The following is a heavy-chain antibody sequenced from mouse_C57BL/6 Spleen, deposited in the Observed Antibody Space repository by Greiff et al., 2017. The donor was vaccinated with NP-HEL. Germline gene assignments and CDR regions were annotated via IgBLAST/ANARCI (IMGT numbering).Heavy chain of an antibody. CDR3: ARDGHYYAMDY. V-gene: IGHV2-6*03. Sequence: VQVVESGPGLVAPSQSLSITCTVSGFSLTSYGVHWVRQPPGKGLEWLVVIWSDGSTTFNSALKSRLSISNDNSKSQVFLKMNSLQTDATAMYYCARDGHYYAMDYWGQGTSVTVSS. CDR2: IWSDGST. J-gene: IGHJ4*01. D-gene: IGHD1-1*01. CDR1: GFSLTSYG.